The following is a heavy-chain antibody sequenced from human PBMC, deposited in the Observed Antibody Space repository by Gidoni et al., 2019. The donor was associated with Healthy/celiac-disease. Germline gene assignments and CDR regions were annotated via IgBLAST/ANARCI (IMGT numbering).Heavy chain of an antibody. CDR2: INHSGST. CDR1: GVSFSGYY. V-gene: IGHV4-34*01. Sequence: QVQLQQWGAGLLKPSETLSLTCAVYGVSFSGYYWSWIRQPPGKGLEWIGEINHSGSTNYNPSLKSRVTISVDTSKNQFSLKLSSVTAADTAVYYCARDRRAYYCSSTSCYNYYYGMDVWGQGTTVTVSS. CDR3: ARDRRAYYCSSTSCYNYYYGMDV. D-gene: IGHD2-2*02. J-gene: IGHJ6*02.